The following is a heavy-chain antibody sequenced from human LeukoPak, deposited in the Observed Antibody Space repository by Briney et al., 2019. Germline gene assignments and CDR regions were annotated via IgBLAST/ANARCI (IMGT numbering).Heavy chain of an antibody. CDR3: ARDLDFWSGYDVYYYGTDV. Sequence: PSETLSLTCTVSGGSISSGSYYWSWIRQPAGKGLEWIGRIYTSGSTNYNPSLKSRVTISVDTSKNQFSLKLSSVTAADTAVYYCARDLDFWSGYDVYYYGTDVWGQGTTVTVSS. CDR1: GGSISSGSYY. V-gene: IGHV4-61*02. CDR2: IYTSGST. J-gene: IGHJ6*02. D-gene: IGHD3-3*01.